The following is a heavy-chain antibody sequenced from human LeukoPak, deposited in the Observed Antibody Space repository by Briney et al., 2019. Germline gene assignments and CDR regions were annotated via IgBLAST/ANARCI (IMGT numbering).Heavy chain of an antibody. J-gene: IGHJ4*02. Sequence: PGGSLRLSCAASGLTFRRYGMHWVRQTPGKGLEWVAFIRYDASNQYYADSVKGRFTISRDNSKNTLFLQMNSLRPEDTAVYYCARDLPRPYYLDSTDYYLPGGWGQGTLVTVSS. CDR2: IRYDASNQ. CDR3: ARDLPRPYYLDSTDYYLPGG. D-gene: IGHD3-22*01. CDR1: GLTFRRYG. V-gene: IGHV3-30*02.